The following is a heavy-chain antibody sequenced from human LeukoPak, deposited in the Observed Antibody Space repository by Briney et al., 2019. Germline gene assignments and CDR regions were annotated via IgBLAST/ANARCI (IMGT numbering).Heavy chain of an antibody. J-gene: IGHJ6*03. CDR1: GGSISSYY. CDR2: IYYSGST. D-gene: IGHD3-3*01. CDR3: ARAGDYDFWSGYFDYYYMDV. Sequence: SETLSLTCTVSGGSISSYYWSWIRQPPGKGLEWIGYIYYSGSTNYNPSLKSRVTISVDTSKNQFSLKLSSVTAADTAVSYCARAGDYDFWSGYFDYYYMDVGGKGTTVTVSS. V-gene: IGHV4-59*01.